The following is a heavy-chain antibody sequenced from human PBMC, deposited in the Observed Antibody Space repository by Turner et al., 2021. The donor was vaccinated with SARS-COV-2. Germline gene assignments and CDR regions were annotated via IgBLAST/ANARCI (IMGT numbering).Heavy chain of an antibody. CDR3: ARLPERYFFDY. J-gene: IGHJ4*02. CDR1: GGSITKNYDY. V-gene: IGHV4-39*01. CDR2: IYYSENT. Sequence: LQLQQSGPGLVKPSETLSLTCTVSGGSITKNYDYWGWIRQPPGKGLEWIGSIYYSENTYYNPSIKSRVTISVDTTKSQFSLKLSSVTAADTAVYYCARLPERYFFDYWGQGALVTVSS.